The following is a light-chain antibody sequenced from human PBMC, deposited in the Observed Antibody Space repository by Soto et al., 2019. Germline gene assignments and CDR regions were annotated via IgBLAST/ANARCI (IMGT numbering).Light chain of an antibody. CDR2: EVS. J-gene: IGLJ2*01. CDR1: SSDVGGCNY. V-gene: IGLV2-14*01. CDR3: SSYTGSSTEV. Sequence: QSALTQPASVSGSPGQSITISCTGTSSDVGGCNYVSWYQQHPGKAPKLMIYEVSNRPSGVPDRFSGSKSGNTASLTISGRQAEDEADYYCSSYTGSSTEVFGAGTKLTVL.